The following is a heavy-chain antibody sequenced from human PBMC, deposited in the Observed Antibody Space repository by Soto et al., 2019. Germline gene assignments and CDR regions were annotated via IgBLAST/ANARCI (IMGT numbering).Heavy chain of an antibody. CDR3: ARPAYCASDTCYYYYGLDV. Sequence: GESLKISCKGSGYTFSNSWIGWVRQKPGKGLEWMGIIYPSDAYIRYSPSFQGQVTISADMSTNTAYLQWSSLKASDTAMYFCARPAYCASDTCYYYYGLDVWGQGTTVTVSS. CDR2: IYPSDAYI. D-gene: IGHD2-21*01. CDR1: GYTFSNSW. V-gene: IGHV5-51*01. J-gene: IGHJ6*02.